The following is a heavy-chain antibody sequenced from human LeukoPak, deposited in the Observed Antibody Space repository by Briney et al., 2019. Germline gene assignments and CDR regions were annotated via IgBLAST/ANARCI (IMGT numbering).Heavy chain of an antibody. D-gene: IGHD2-2*02. Sequence: SETLSLTCTVSGGSISSSSYYWSWIRQPPGKGLEWIGEINHSGSTNYNPSLKSRLTISVDTSKNQFSLKLSSVTAAGTAVYYCARSSYCSSTNCYKRFDYWGQGTLVTVSS. CDR3: ARSSYCSSTNCYKRFDY. V-gene: IGHV4-39*07. CDR2: INHSGST. J-gene: IGHJ4*02. CDR1: GGSISSSSYY.